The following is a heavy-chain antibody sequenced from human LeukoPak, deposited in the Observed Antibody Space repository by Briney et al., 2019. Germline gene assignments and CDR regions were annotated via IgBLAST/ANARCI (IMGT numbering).Heavy chain of an antibody. CDR1: DSSIRNSYHY. V-gene: IGHV4-39*01. CDR3: ARHYGP. J-gene: IGHJ4*02. CDR2: IYYSGST. Sequence: SESLSLTCAVTDSSIRNSYHYWGWIRQPPGKGLEWIGSIYYSGSTYYDPSLKSRVTISVDTSKNQFSLKLNSVTATDTAVYYCARHYGPWGQGTLVTVSS. D-gene: IGHD3-10*01.